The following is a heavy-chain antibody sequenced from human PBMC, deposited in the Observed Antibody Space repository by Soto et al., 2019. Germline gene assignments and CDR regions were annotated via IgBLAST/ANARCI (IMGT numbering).Heavy chain of an antibody. D-gene: IGHD2-15*01. CDR3: ARQGFDEDIVVVVAATQEGPDAFDI. CDR2: IYYSGST. V-gene: IGHV4-39*01. Sequence: SETLSLTCTVSGGSISSSSYYWGWIRQPPGKGLEWIGSIYYSGSTYYNPSLKSRVTISVDTSKNQFSLKLSSVTAADTAVYYCARQGFDEDIVVVVAATQEGPDAFDIWGQGTMVT. J-gene: IGHJ3*02. CDR1: GGSISSSSYY.